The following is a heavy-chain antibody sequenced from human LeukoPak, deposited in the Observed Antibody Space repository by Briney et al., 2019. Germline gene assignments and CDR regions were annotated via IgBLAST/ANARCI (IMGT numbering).Heavy chain of an antibody. CDR1: GFTFSNYA. V-gene: IGHV3-23*01. CDR3: AKEQGFTHGSPEDY. D-gene: IGHD5-18*01. Sequence: SGGSLRLSCETSGFTFSNYAMTWVRQAPGKGLEWVSCISGNGGSTHSADSVKGRFTISRDNSKNTLYLQMDSLRAEDTAVYFCAKEQGFTHGSPEDYWGQGTLVTVSA. CDR2: ISGNGGST. J-gene: IGHJ4*02.